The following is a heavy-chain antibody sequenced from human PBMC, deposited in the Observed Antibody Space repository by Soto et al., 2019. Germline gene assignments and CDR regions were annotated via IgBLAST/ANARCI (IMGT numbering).Heavy chain of an antibody. CDR2: ISNDGSNK. CDR1: GFSFRTYG. Sequence: QVQMVESGGGVVQPGRSLRLSCAASGFSFRTYGMHWVRQAPGKGLEWMAVISNDGSNKYYADSVKGRFTISRDNSKDTLFLQMNSLRGEDTAIYYCAKVIRADSTSSNFYYYSGMDVW. V-gene: IGHV3-30*18. J-gene: IGHJ6*01. CDR3: AKVIRADSTSSNFYYYSGMDV. D-gene: IGHD6-6*01.